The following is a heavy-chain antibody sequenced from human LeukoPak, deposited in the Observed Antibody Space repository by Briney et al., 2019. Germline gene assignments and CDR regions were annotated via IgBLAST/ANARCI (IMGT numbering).Heavy chain of an antibody. D-gene: IGHD1-26*01. CDR3: ARDRRVRSRNWFDP. CDR1: GGSISSYY. Sequence: PSETLSLTCTVSGGSISSYYWSWIRQPAGKGLEWIGRIYTSGSTNYNHSLKSRVTMSVDTSKNQFSLKLSSVTAADTAVYYCARDRRVRSRNWFDPWGQGTLVTVSS. CDR2: IYTSGST. V-gene: IGHV4-4*07. J-gene: IGHJ5*02.